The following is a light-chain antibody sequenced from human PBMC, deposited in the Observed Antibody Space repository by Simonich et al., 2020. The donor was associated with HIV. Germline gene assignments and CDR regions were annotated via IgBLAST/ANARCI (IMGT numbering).Light chain of an antibody. CDR1: SSDVGGYNY. CDR3: SSYTRSSSVV. J-gene: IGLJ2*01. Sequence: QSALTQPASVSGSPGQSITISCTRTSSDVGGYNYVSWYQQHPGKAPKLMIYDVINRPSVVSHRFSASKSGNTASLTISGLQAEDEADYYCSSYTRSSSVVFGGGTKLTVL. CDR2: DVI. V-gene: IGLV2-14*03.